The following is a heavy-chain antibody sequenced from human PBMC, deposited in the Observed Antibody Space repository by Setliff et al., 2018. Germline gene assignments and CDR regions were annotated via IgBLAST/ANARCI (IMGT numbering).Heavy chain of an antibody. J-gene: IGHJ6*02. CDR3: AREETLGATLYYYGMDV. D-gene: IGHD1-26*01. CDR2: MNPNSGNT. Sequence: ASVKVSCKASGYTFTSYDINWVRQAAGQGLEWMGWMNPNSGNTGYAQKFQGRVTMTRNTSISTAYMELSSLRSEDMAVYYCAREETLGATLYYYGMDVWGQGTTVTVSS. CDR1: GYTFTSYD. V-gene: IGHV1-8*01.